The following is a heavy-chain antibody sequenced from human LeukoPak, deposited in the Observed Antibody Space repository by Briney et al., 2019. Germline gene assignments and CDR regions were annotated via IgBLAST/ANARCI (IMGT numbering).Heavy chain of an antibody. V-gene: IGHV3-64D*06. CDR1: GFSFSSNS. J-gene: IGHJ4*02. Sequence: GGSLRLSCSASGFSFSSNSMHWVRQAPGKGLEYVSAISGNGGSTYYADSVKGRFTISRDNSKNTLYLQMSSLRAEDTAVYYCVKEGPGYYDSSGYFAYFDHWGQGTLVTVSS. D-gene: IGHD3-22*01. CDR2: ISGNGGST. CDR3: VKEGPGYYDSSGYFAYFDH.